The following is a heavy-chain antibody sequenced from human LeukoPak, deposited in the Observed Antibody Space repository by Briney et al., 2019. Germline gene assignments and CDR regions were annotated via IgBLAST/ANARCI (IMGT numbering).Heavy chain of an antibody. CDR1: GYTFTSYG. V-gene: IGHV1-18*04. CDR3: ARRNTLRGRGYQLQYYYGMDV. CDR2: ISAYNGNT. D-gene: IGHD2-2*01. J-gene: IGHJ6*02. Sequence: VASVKVSCKASGYTFTSYGISWVRQAPGQGLEWMGWISAYNGNTNYAQKLQGRVTMTTDTSTSTAYMELRSLRSDDTAVYYCARRNTLRGRGYQLQYYYGMDVWGQGTTVTVSS.